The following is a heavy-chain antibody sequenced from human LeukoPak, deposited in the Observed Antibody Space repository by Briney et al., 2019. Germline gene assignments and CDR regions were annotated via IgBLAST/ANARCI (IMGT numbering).Heavy chain of an antibody. CDR2: INHSGST. D-gene: IGHD1-26*01. Sequence: SETLSLTCAVYGGSFSGYYWSWIRQPPGKGLEWIGEINHSGSTNYNPSLKSRVTISVDTSKNQFSLKLSSVTAADTAVYYCARVAWESTGLSDYWGQGTLVTVSS. CDR1: GGSFSGYY. CDR3: ARVAWESTGLSDY. J-gene: IGHJ4*02. V-gene: IGHV4-34*01.